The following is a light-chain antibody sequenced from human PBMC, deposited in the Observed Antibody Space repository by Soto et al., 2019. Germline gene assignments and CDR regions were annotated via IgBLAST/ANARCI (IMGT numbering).Light chain of an antibody. CDR3: QQYNSYPPT. J-gene: IGKJ1*01. CDR1: QSISSW. V-gene: IGKV1-5*03. Sequence: DIQMTQSPSTLSASIGDRVTITCRASQSISSWLAWYQQKPGKAPSVLIYRASRLQSAVPSRFSGSGSGTEFTLTISSLQPDDSATYYCQQYNSYPPTCGQGTKVEVK. CDR2: RAS.